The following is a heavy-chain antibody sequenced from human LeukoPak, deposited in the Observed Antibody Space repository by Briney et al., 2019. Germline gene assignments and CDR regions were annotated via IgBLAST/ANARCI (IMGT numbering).Heavy chain of an antibody. CDR3: AHQPAKWFGELLHFF. D-gene: IGHD3-10*01. CDR1: GFTFSSYA. J-gene: IGHJ4*02. CDR2: ISGSGGST. Sequence: PGRSLRLSCAVSGFTFSSYAISWVHQAPGKGLEWLSAISGSGGSTYYADSVKGRFTISRDNSKNTLYLQMNSLRAEDTAVYYCAHQPAKWFGELLHFFWGQGTLVTVSS. V-gene: IGHV3-23*01.